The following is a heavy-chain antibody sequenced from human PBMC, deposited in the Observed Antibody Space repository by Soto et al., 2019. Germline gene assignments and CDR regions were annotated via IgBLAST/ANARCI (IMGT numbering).Heavy chain of an antibody. D-gene: IGHD3-10*02. J-gene: IGHJ4*02. CDR2: IDNSGST. CDR3: AGAVSDFDVRRYRTSYFDQ. Sequence: SETLSLTCTVSGASVSTGVYYWTWIRQHPGKGLEWIGYIDNSGSTYYNPSLTGRVDISVDTSKNEFSLNLQSLTAADTAFYYCAGAVSDFDVRRYRTSYFDQWGQGTLVTVSS. CDR1: GASVSTGVYY. V-gene: IGHV4-31*03.